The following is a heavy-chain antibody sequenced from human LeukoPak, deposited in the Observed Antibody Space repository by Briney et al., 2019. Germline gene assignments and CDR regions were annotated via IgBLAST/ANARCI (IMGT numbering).Heavy chain of an antibody. J-gene: IGHJ4*02. V-gene: IGHV3-21*01. CDR1: GFTFSSYS. CDR3: ATSRVFDY. Sequence: GGSLRLSCAASGFTFSSYSMNWVRQAPGKGLEWVAFINGPSDNIRYADSVEGRFTISRDNVKNSLYLQMHSLRIEDTAVYYCATSRVFDYWGQGALVTVSS. CDR2: INGPSDNI.